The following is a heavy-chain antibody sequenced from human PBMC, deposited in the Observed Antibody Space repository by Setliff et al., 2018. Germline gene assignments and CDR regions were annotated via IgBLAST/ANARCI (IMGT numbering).Heavy chain of an antibody. CDR2: TIPMFGTT. V-gene: IGHV1-69*05. CDR3: ARDQPGPYYNFWSGVPEP. D-gene: IGHD3-3*01. Sequence: SVKVSCKASGATFSSHGISWVRQAPGQGLEWMGGTIPMFGTTEYAQKFQGRLTIITDESTNTAFMQLSSLRSDDTAVYYCARDQPGPYYNFWSGVPEPWGQGTLVTVSS. J-gene: IGHJ4*02. CDR1: GATFSSHG.